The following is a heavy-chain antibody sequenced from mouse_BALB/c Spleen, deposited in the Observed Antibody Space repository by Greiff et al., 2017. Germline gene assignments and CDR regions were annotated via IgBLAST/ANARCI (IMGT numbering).Heavy chain of an antibody. D-gene: IGHD2-2*01. Sequence: QVQLQQPGAELVKPGAPVKLSCKASGYTFTSYWMNWVKQRPGRGLEWIGRIDPSDSETHYNQKFKDKATLTVDKSSSTAYIQLSSLTSEDSAVYYCARSGYQSLYYAMDYWGQGTSVTVSS. CDR1: GYTFTSYW. CDR2: IDPSDSET. V-gene: IGHV1-69*02. J-gene: IGHJ4*01. CDR3: ARSGYQSLYYAMDY.